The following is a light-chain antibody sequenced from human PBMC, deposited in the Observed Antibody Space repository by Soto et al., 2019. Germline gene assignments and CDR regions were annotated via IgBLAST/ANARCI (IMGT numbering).Light chain of an antibody. CDR3: AAWDGGLNGYV. J-gene: IGLJ1*01. V-gene: IGLV1-44*01. CDR2: SNN. Sequence: QSVLTQPPSASGTPGQRVTISCSGSSSNIGSNTVNWYQQLPGTAPKLLIYSNNQRPSGVPDRFSGSKSGTSASLAISGLQSGDEADFYCAAWDGGLNGYVFGTGTKVTVL. CDR1: SSNIGSNT.